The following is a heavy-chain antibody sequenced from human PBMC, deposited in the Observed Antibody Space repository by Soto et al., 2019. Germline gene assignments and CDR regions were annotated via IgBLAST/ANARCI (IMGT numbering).Heavy chain of an antibody. V-gene: IGHV4-34*01. J-gene: IGHJ4*02. CDR1: GGSFSGYY. CDR3: ARGGNGYGIYDY. D-gene: IGHD5-12*01. CDR2: INHSGST. Sequence: QVQLQQWGAGLLKPSETLSLTCAVYGGSFSGYYWSWIRQPPGKGLEWIGEINHSGSTNYNPSLKSRVTISVDTSKNQFSLKLSSVTAADTAVYYCARGGNGYGIYDYWGQGTLVTVSS.